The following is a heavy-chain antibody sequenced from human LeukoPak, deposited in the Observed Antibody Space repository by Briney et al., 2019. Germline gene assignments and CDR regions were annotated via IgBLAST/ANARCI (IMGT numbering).Heavy chain of an antibody. Sequence: PSETLSLTCTVSGGSISSGSYYWSWIRQPAGKGLEWIGRIYTSGSTNYNPSLKSRVTISVDTSKNQFSLRLSSVTAADTAVYYCARDAPYCSSTSCYLDAFDIWGQGTMVTVSS. CDR2: IYTSGST. CDR3: ARDAPYCSSTSCYLDAFDI. J-gene: IGHJ3*02. D-gene: IGHD2-2*01. CDR1: GGSISSGSYY. V-gene: IGHV4-61*02.